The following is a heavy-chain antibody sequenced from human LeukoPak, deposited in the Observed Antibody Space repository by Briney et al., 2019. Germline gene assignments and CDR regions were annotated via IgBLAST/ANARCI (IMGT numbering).Heavy chain of an antibody. Sequence: PRGCLRLSSAPSVFTFRRSAMCSVRPAPRKGREWVTTITVSGGSTYYADSVKGRFTISRDNSKNTLDLQMNSLRAEDTAVYYCAKANWGSGYWGQGTLVTVSS. CDR3: AKANWGSGY. D-gene: IGHD7-27*01. CDR1: VFTFRRSA. V-gene: IGHV3-23*01. CDR2: ITVSGGST. J-gene: IGHJ4*02.